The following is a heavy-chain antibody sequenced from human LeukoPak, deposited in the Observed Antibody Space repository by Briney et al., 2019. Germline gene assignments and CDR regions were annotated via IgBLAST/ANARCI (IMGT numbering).Heavy chain of an antibody. CDR1: DYTFTSYG. Sequence: GASVKVSCKASDYTFTSYGISWVRQAPGQGLEWMGWISAYNGNTNYAQKLQGRVTMTTDTSTSTAYMEVRSLTSEDTAVYYCAREAANGVYFDYWGQGTLVTVSS. CDR2: ISAYNGNT. J-gene: IGHJ4*02. V-gene: IGHV1-18*01. D-gene: IGHD2-8*01. CDR3: AREAANGVYFDY.